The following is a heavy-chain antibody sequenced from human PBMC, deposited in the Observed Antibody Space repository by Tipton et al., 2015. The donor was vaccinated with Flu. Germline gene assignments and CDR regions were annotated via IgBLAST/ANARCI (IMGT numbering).Heavy chain of an antibody. D-gene: IGHD1-1*01. CDR1: GGTFSSYA. V-gene: IGHV1-69*01. J-gene: IGHJ6*02. CDR3: AREYNWNDGYKENWYGMDI. CDR2: ITPIFGTA. Sequence: QVQLVQSGAEVKKPGSSLKVSCKTSGGTFSSYAISWVRQAPGQGLEWMGGITPIFGTANYAQKFQGRVTITADVSTSTVYMELSSLRSEDTAVYYCAREYNWNDGYKENWYGMDIWGQGTTVTVSS.